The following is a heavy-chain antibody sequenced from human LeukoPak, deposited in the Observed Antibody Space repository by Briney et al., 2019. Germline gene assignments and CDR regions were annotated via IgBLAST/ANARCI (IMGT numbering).Heavy chain of an antibody. V-gene: IGHV3-21*01. D-gene: IGHD2-21*02. Sequence: ETLSLTCAVYGGSFSGYYWSWIRPAPGKGLEWISSISLSSSYIYYADSVKGRFTISRDNAKNSLYLQMNSLRAEDTAVYYCARGDRTKYCGGDCYSIDYWGQGTLVTVSS. CDR1: GGSFSGYY. CDR2: ISLSSSYI. CDR3: ARGDRTKYCGGDCYSIDY. J-gene: IGHJ4*02.